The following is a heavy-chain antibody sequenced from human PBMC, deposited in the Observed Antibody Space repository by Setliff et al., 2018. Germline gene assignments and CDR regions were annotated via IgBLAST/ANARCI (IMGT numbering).Heavy chain of an antibody. CDR2: IYDSGTT. D-gene: IGHD1-26*01. V-gene: IGHV4-31*03. Sequence: SETLSLTCTVSGGSISSGGYYWSWIRQHPVKGLEWIGYIYDSGTTNYNPSLKSRVTMSVDKSRNQFSLRLTSVTAADTAIYYCTRAYSGSHDYWGQGTRVTAPQ. J-gene: IGHJ4*02. CDR3: TRAYSGSHDY. CDR1: GGSISSGGYY.